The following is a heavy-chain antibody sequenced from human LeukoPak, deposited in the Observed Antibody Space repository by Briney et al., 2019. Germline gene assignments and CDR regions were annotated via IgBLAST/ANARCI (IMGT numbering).Heavy chain of an antibody. CDR1: GFTFSSYA. D-gene: IGHD1-26*01. CDR3: ASPLGSTFHI. CDR2: ISGSGDYT. J-gene: IGHJ3*02. Sequence: PGGSLRLSCAASGFTFSSYAMTWVRQAPGKGLEWVSSISGSGDYTNYAGSVKGRFTISRDNSKNTLYLQMNSLRAEDTAVYYCASPLGSTFHIWGQGTVVTVSS. V-gene: IGHV3-23*01.